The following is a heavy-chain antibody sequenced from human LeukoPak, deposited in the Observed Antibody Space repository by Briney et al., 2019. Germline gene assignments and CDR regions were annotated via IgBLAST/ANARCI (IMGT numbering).Heavy chain of an antibody. V-gene: IGHV5-51*01. J-gene: IGHJ3*02. CDR2: IFPGDSDT. Sequence: GESLKISCKGSGYRFTNYWIGWVRQMPGKGLEWMGIIFPGDSDTIYSPSFQGQVTISADKSISTAYLQWSSLKASDTAMYYCARMSAFDIWGQGTMVTVSS. CDR1: GYRFTNYW. CDR3: ARMSAFDI.